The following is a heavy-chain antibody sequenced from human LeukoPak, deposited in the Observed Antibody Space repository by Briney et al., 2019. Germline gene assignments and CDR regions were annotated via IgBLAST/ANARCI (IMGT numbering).Heavy chain of an antibody. CDR2: INHSGST. D-gene: IGHD1-1*01. J-gene: IGHJ4*02. Sequence: PSETLSLTCAVYGGSFSGYYWSWIRQPPGKGLEWIGEINHSGSTDYNASLKSRVTMSVDTSKNQLSLKLSSVTAADTAVYYCARGVGLTQGGTFDYWGQGTLVTVSS. CDR3: ARGVGLTQGGTFDY. CDR1: GGSFSGYY. V-gene: IGHV4-34*01.